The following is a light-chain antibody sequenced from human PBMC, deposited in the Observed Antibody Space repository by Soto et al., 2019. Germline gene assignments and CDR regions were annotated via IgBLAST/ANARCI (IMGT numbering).Light chain of an antibody. J-gene: IGKJ5*01. V-gene: IGKV1-39*01. CDR1: ESIARH. Sequence: DIQMTQSPSSLSAYMGDRVTITCRASESIARHLNWCQQKPGKAPKLLIYAASSLQNGVPSRFRGGGSGTDFTLTISNLQPEDFATYYCQQTYTALSITFGQGTRLEIK. CDR2: AAS. CDR3: QQTYTALSIT.